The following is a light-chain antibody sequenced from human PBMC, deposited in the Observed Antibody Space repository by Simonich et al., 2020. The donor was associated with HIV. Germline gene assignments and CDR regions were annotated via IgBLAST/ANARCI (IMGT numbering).Light chain of an antibody. J-gene: IGLJ3*02. CDR1: SLRNYY. CDR2: AKN. Sequence: SSELTQDPAVSVALGQTVRITCQGDSLRNYYASWYQQKPGQAPVLVIYAKNNRPSGIPDRFSGSSSGNTASLTITGAQAEDEADYYCSSYTTSTWLFGGGTKLTVL. CDR3: SSYTTSTWL. V-gene: IGLV3-19*01.